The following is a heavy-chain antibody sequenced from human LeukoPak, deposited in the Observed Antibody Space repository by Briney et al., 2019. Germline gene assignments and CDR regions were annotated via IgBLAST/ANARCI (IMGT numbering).Heavy chain of an antibody. CDR2: IKQDGSEK. CDR1: GFTFSSYW. V-gene: IGHV3-7*01. Sequence: PGGSLRLSCAASGFTFSSYWMSWVRQAPGKGLEWVANIKQDGSEKYYVDSVKGRFTISRDNAKNSLYLQMNSLRAEDTAVYYCARSIGATRYFDWLQRFDYWGQGTLVTVSS. CDR3: ARSIGATRYFDWLQRFDY. D-gene: IGHD3-9*01. J-gene: IGHJ4*02.